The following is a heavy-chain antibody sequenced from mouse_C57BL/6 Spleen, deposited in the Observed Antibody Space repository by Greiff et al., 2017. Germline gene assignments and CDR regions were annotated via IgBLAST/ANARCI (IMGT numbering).Heavy chain of an antibody. Sequence: VQLKESGGDLVKPGGSLKLSCAASGFTFSSYGMSWVRQTPDKRLEWVATISSGGSYTYYPDSVKGRFTISRDNAKNTLYLQMSSLKSEDTAMYYCARVEYDYEGYWGQGTSVTVAS. CDR1: GFTFSSYG. CDR2: ISSGGSYT. J-gene: IGHJ4*01. V-gene: IGHV5-6*01. CDR3: ARVEYDYEGY. D-gene: IGHD2-4*01.